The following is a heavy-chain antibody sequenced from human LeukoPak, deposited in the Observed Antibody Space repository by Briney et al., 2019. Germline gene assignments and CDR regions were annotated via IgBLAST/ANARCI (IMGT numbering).Heavy chain of an antibody. J-gene: IGHJ6*02. CDR2: ISGSGYST. Sequence: GGSLRLSCAASEFTFTNYAMNWVRQAPGKGLEWVSVISGSGYSTYYADSVKGRFTISRDSSKNTLYLQMNSLRGEDTALYYCATASRPVGHYYYYDMDVWGQGTTVTVSS. CDR1: EFTFTNYA. V-gene: IGHV3-23*01. CDR3: ATASRPVGHYYYYDMDV.